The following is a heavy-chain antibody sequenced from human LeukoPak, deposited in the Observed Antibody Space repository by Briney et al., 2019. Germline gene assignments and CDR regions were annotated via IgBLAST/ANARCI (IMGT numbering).Heavy chain of an antibody. CDR1: GFTVSSNY. CDR3: ARDGYSYGYFDY. V-gene: IGHV3-66*02. D-gene: IGHD5-18*01. J-gene: IGHJ4*02. Sequence: GRSLRLSCAASGFTVSSNYMSWVRQAPGKGLEWVSVIYSGGSTYYADSVKGRFTISRDNSKNTLYLQMNSLRAEDTAVYYCARDGYSYGYFDYWGQGTLVTVSS. CDR2: IYSGGST.